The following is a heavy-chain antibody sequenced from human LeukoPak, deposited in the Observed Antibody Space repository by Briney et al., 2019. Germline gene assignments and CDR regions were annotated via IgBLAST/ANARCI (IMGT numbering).Heavy chain of an antibody. Sequence: SVKVSCKASGGTFSSYAISWVRQAPGQGLEWMGGIIPIFGTANYAQKFQGRVTITTDESTSTAYMELSSLRSEDTAVYYCASDRYCSSTSCYPGGYWGQGTLVTVSS. D-gene: IGHD2-2*01. CDR1: GGTFSSYA. J-gene: IGHJ4*02. CDR3: ASDRYCSSTSCYPGGY. CDR2: IIPIFGTA. V-gene: IGHV1-69*05.